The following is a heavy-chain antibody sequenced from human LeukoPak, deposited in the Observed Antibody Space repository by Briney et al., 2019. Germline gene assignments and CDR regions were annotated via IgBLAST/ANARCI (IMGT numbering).Heavy chain of an antibody. CDR1: GGSISSYY. J-gene: IGHJ4*02. D-gene: IGHD4-23*01. V-gene: IGHV4-59*01. CDR2: IYYSGST. CDR3: ARAYGGNSDY. Sequence: SETLSLTCTVSGGSISSYYWSWIRQPPGKGLEWIGYIYYSGSTNYNPSLKSRVTISVDTSENQFSLKLSSVTAADTAVYYCARAYGGNSDYWGQGTLVTVSS.